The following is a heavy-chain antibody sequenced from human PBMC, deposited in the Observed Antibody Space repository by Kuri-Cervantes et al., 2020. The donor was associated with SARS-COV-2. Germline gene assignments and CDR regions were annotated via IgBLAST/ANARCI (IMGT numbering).Heavy chain of an antibody. J-gene: IGHJ2*01. Sequence: GSLRLSCTVSGGSISSYYWSWIRQPPGKGLEWIGYIYYSGSTKYNPSLKSRVTISVDTSKNQFSLKLSSVTAADTAVYYCARVPYGDYGYWYFDLWGRGTLVTVSS. V-gene: IGHV4-59*08. D-gene: IGHD4-17*01. CDR1: GGSISSYY. CDR2: IYYSGST. CDR3: ARVPYGDYGYWYFDL.